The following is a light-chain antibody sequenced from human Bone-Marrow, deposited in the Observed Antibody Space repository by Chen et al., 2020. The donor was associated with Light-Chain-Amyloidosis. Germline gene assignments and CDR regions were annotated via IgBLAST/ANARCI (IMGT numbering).Light chain of an antibody. Sequence: QSALTQPASVSGSPGQSITISCTGTSSDVGAYNYVSWYQQHPGKVPKVMIYDVSNRPSGVSNRVSGSKSGNTASLSISGLQAEAEAHYYGSSYTSSSTLVFGGGTKLTVL. CDR1: SSDVGAYNY. J-gene: IGLJ2*01. CDR2: DVS. CDR3: SSYTSSSTLV. V-gene: IGLV2-14*03.